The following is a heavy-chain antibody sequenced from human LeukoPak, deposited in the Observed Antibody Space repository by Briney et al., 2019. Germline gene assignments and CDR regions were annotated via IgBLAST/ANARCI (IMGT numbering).Heavy chain of an antibody. CDR1: GFTFSSYW. Sequence: PGGSLRLSCAASGFTFSSYWMSWVRQAPGKGLEWVANIKQDGSEKYYVDSVKGRFTISRDNAKNSLYLQMNSLRAEDTAVYYCARVSGDGYTTGAFDIWGQGTMVTVSS. V-gene: IGHV3-7*03. J-gene: IGHJ3*02. CDR3: ARVSGDGYTTGAFDI. CDR2: IKQDGSEK. D-gene: IGHD5-24*01.